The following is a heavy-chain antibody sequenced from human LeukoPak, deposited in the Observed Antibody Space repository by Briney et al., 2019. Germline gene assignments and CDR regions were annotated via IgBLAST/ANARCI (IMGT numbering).Heavy chain of an antibody. J-gene: IGHJ5*02. CDR2: INPNSGGT. CDR3: ARDPRYSSSTSDWFDP. CDR1: GYTFTGYY. Sequence: GASVKVSCKASGYTFTGYYMHWVRQAPGQGLEWMGWINPNSGGTNYAQKFQGRVTMTRDTSISTAYMELSRLRSDDTAVYYCARDPRYSSSTSDWFDPWGQGTLVTVSS. V-gene: IGHV1-2*02. D-gene: IGHD6-13*01.